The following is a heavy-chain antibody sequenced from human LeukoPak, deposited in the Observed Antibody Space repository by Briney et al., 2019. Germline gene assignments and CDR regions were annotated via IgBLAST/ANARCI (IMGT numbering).Heavy chain of an antibody. Sequence: ASVKVSCKASGYTFTSYYMHWVRQAPGQGLEWMGIINPSGGSTSYAQKFQGRVTMTRDMSTSTAYMELRSLRSDDTAVYYCARDPPPRYFDWLSQGQSAFDIWGQGAMVTVSS. V-gene: IGHV1-46*01. CDR3: ARDPPPRYFDWLSQGQSAFDI. J-gene: IGHJ3*02. D-gene: IGHD3-9*01. CDR1: GYTFTSYY. CDR2: INPSGGST.